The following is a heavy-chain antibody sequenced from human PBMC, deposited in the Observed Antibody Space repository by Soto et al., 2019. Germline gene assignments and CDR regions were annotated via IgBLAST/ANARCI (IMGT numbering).Heavy chain of an antibody. D-gene: IGHD2-21*01. CDR3: VRVVEGATRHTDFDS. CDR2: VYYSGGA. J-gene: IGHJ5*01. Sequence: SETLSLTCTVSGVSMHNSHSFRGWIRQPPGKGLEFIGNVYYSGGAHYNPSLKSRVAISVDTANNQVSLQMSSVTAAATAVYYCVRVVEGATRHTDFDSWGQGTLVTVSS. CDR1: GVSMHNSHSF. V-gene: IGHV4-39*01.